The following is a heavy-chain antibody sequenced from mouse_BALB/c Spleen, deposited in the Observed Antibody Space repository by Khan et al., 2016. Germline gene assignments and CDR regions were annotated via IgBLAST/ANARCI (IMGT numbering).Heavy chain of an antibody. Sequence: EVQLQESGPGLVKPSQSLSLTCTVTGYSITSDYAWNWIRQFQGNKLEWMGYIRYSGSTTYNPTLKSRISITRDTSKNQFFLQLYSVTTEDTAIYYCTRSPTATRSFAVWGAGTTVTVSS. D-gene: IGHD1-2*01. J-gene: IGHJ1*01. CDR1: GYSITSDYA. V-gene: IGHV3-2*02. CDR3: TRSPTATRSFAV. CDR2: IRYSGST.